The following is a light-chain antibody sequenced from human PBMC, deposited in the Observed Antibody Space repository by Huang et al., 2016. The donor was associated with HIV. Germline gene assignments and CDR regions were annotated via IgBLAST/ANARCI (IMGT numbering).Light chain of an antibody. CDR3: HQYGTSPYT. CDR2: AAS. V-gene: IGKV3-20*01. J-gene: IGKJ2*01. CDR1: QRLSHSF. Sequence: EVLLTQSPGTLSSSPGERVTVSCRASQRLSHSFIAWYQQRPGQAPRLLSYAASTRASGIPDRFSGSGSGTDFTLTINRLEPSDFAVYYCHQYGTSPYTFGQGTNLDVK.